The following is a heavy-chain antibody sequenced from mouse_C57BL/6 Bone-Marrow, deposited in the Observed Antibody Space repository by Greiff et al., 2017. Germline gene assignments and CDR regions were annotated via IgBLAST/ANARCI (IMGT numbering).Heavy chain of an antibody. CDR3: ARWDYAMDY. V-gene: IGHV1-69*01. J-gene: IGHJ4*01. CDR1: GYTFTSYW. CDR2: IDPSDSYT. Sequence: VKLQQPGAELVMPGASVKLSCKASGYTFTSYWMHWVKQRPGQGLEWIGEIDPSDSYTNYNQKFKGKSTLTVDKSSSTAYMQLSSLTSEDSAVYYCARWDYAMDYWGQGTAVTVSA.